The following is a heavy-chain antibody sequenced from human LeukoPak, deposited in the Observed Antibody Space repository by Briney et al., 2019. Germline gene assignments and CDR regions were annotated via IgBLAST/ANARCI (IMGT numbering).Heavy chain of an antibody. CDR3: ARESARGYSYGYGFDP. Sequence: RASVKVSCKASGYTFTGYYMHWVRQAPGQGLEWMGWINPNSGGTNYAQKFQGRVTMTRDTSISTAYMELSRLRSDDTAVYYCARESARGYSYGYGFDPWGQGTLVTVSS. V-gene: IGHV1-2*02. J-gene: IGHJ5*02. CDR1: GYTFTGYY. CDR2: INPNSGGT. D-gene: IGHD5-18*01.